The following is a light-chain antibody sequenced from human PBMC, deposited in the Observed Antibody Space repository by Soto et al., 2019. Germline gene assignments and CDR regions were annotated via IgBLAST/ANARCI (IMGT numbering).Light chain of an antibody. V-gene: IGKV3-20*01. CDR2: GAS. Sequence: IVLTQSPGTLSLSPGDRATLSCRASQRVSSRYLAWYQQKPGQAPSLLIFGASNRATGIPDRFSGSGSGPDFNFTISSLQPEDSASYYCQQYYNSVLTFGGGTKVEIK. CDR3: QQYYNSVLT. J-gene: IGKJ4*01. CDR1: QRVSSRY.